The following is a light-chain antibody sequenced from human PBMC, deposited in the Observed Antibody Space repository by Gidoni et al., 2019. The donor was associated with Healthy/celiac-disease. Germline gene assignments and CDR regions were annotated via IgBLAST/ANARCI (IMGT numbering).Light chain of an antibody. CDR1: QSVSSY. J-gene: IGKJ4*01. CDR3: QQRSNWPLT. Sequence: ELVLTQSPATLSLSPVERATLSCRASQSVSSYLAWYQQKPGQAPRLLIYDASNRATGIPARFSGSGSGTDFTLTISSREPEDFAVYYCQQRSNWPLTFGGGTKVEIK. CDR2: DAS. V-gene: IGKV3-11*01.